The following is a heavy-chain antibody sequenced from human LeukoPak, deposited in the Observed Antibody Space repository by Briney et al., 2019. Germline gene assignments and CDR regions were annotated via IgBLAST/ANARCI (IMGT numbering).Heavy chain of an antibody. CDR1: GYSFTIYW. J-gene: IGHJ5*02. Sequence: GEALKISCKGSGYSFTIYWIGWGRQMPGESLEWMGIIYPGHSETRYSPSFQGKVTISADKSISTAYLQWSSLKASDTAMYYCARLFVPIVVVPAASQTNWFDPWGQGTLVTVSS. CDR2: IYPGHSET. V-gene: IGHV5-51*01. CDR3: ARLFVPIVVVPAASQTNWFDP. D-gene: IGHD2-2*01.